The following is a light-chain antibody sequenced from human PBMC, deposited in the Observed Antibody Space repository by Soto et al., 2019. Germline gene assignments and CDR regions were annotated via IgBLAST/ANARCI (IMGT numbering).Light chain of an antibody. CDR2: DDD. CDR1: SSNIGGNS. J-gene: IGLJ1*01. V-gene: IGLV1-51*01. CDR3: GSWDSSLSAYV. Sequence: QSVMTQPHSVSAAPGQRVTISCSGSSSNIGGNSVSWYQQLPGTAPKLLIYDDDKRPSRIPDRFSGSKSGTSATLGITGFQTGDEAAYYCGSWDSSLSAYVFGTGTKLTVL.